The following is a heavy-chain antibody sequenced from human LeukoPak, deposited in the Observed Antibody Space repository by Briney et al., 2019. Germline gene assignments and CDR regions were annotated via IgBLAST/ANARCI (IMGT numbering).Heavy chain of an antibody. J-gene: IGHJ4*02. Sequence: GGSLRLSCAASGFTFSSYAMHWVRQAPGKGLEWVAVISYDGSNKYYADSVKGRFTISRDNSKNTLYLQMNSLRAEDTAVYYCARVGLWGVVPAAPRLDYWGQGTLVTVSS. V-gene: IGHV3-30-3*01. D-gene: IGHD2-2*01. CDR3: ARVGLWGVVPAAPRLDY. CDR1: GFTFSSYA. CDR2: ISYDGSNK.